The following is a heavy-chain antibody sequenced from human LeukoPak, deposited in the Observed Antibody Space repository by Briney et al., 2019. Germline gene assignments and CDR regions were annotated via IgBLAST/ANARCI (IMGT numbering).Heavy chain of an antibody. CDR1: GGSISSGGYY. CDR3: ARVRKYYYGSGTPSNWFDP. J-gene: IGHJ5*02. V-gene: IGHV4-31*03. CDR2: IYYSGST. D-gene: IGHD3-10*01. Sequence: PSETLSLTCTVSGGSISSGGYYWSWIRQHPGKGLEWIGYIYYSGSTYYNPSLKSRVTISVDTSKNQFSLKLSSVTAADTAVYYCARVRKYYYGSGTPSNWFDPWGQGTLVTVSS.